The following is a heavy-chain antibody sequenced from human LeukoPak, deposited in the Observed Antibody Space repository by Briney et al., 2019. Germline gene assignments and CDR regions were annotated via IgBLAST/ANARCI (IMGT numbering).Heavy chain of an antibody. V-gene: IGHV3-7*01. J-gene: IGHJ4*02. D-gene: IGHD2-8*01. CDR1: GFTFNRYW. Sequence: GGSLKLSCAASGFTFNRYWMSWVRQAPGKGLEWVANIKQDGSEKYYVDSVKGRFTISIDNVQNSLYLVINSLRAEDTAIYYCATIYCSNGVCYYFDYWGQGTLVTVSS. CDR3: ATIYCSNGVCYYFDY. CDR2: IKQDGSEK.